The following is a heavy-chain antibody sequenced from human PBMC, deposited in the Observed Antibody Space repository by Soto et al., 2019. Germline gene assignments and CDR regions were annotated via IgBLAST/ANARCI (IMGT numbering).Heavy chain of an antibody. CDR1: GFTFSSYA. D-gene: IGHD6-13*01. Sequence: GGSLRLSCAASGFTFSSYAMHWVRQAPGKGLEWVAVISYDGSNKYYADSVKGRFTISRDNSKNTLYLQMNSLRAEDTAVYYCAKDSSCWSLGHGMDVWGQGTTVTVSS. CDR3: AKDSSCWSLGHGMDV. CDR2: ISYDGSNK. J-gene: IGHJ6*02. V-gene: IGHV3-30*18.